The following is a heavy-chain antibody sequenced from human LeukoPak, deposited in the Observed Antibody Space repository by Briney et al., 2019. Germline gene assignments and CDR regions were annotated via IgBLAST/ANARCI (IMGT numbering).Heavy chain of an antibody. D-gene: IGHD4-17*01. J-gene: IGHJ4*02. CDR3: ARDRTTPEGYYDY. Sequence: GGSLRLSCAASGFTVSSNYMSWVRQAPGKGLEWVSVIYSGGSTYYADSVKGRFTISRDNSKNTLYLQMNSLRAEDTAVYYCARDRTTPEGYYDYWGQGTFVTVSS. CDR1: GFTVSSNY. CDR2: IYSGGST. V-gene: IGHV3-53*01.